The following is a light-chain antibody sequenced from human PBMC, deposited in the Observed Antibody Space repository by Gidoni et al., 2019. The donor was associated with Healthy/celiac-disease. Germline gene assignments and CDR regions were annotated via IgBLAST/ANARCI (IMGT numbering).Light chain of an antibody. CDR3: QQRYSTPPLT. CDR1: QSISSY. CDR2: AAS. Sequence: DIQMTQSPSSLSAFVGDRVTITCRASQSISSYLNWYQQKPGKAPKLLIYAASSLQSGVPSRFSGSGSGTDFTLTISSLQPEDFATYYCQQRYSTPPLTFGGXTKVEIK. V-gene: IGKV1-39*01. J-gene: IGKJ4*01.